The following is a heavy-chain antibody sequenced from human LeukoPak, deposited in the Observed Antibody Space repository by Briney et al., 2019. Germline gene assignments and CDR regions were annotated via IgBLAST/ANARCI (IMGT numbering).Heavy chain of an antibody. J-gene: IGHJ3*02. CDR2: IYNSGST. D-gene: IGHD3-22*01. V-gene: IGHV4-39*02. CDR1: GGSISSSTYY. CDR3: ARDGGYPVVGAFDI. Sequence: SSETLSLTCSVSGGSISSSTYYWGWIRQPPGKGLEWIGNIYNSGSTYYNPSLKSRVTISVDTSKNQFSLKLSSVTAADTAVYYCARDGGYPVVGAFDIWGQGTMVTVSS.